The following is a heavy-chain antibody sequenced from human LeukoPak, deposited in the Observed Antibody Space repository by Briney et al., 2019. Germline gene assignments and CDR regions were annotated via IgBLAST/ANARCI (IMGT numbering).Heavy chain of an antibody. Sequence: GGSLRLSCAASGFTVSSNYISWVRQAPGKGLEWVSVIYGGGSTDYADSVKGRFTISRDNSMNTLYLQMNSLRAEDTAVYYCAREAMDTAMVYQREYYFDYWGQGTLVTVSS. CDR1: GFTVSSNY. CDR2: IYGGGST. J-gene: IGHJ4*02. V-gene: IGHV3-66*01. CDR3: AREAMDTAMVYQREYYFDY. D-gene: IGHD5-18*01.